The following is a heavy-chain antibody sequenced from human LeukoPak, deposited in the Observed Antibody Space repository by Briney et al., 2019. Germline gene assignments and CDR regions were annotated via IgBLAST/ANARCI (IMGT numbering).Heavy chain of an antibody. V-gene: IGHV4-59*08. CDR1: GGSISGYY. CDR3: ARHPPEYYDSSGFAFDL. CDR2: IYVSGAT. D-gene: IGHD3-22*01. J-gene: IGHJ3*01. Sequence: SETLSLTCTVSGGSISGYYWSWIRQSPGRALEWIGYIYVSGATRYNPSLESRVSISEDTSKSQFSLRLSSVTAADTAVYFCARHPPEYYDSSGFAFDLWGQGTMVTVSS.